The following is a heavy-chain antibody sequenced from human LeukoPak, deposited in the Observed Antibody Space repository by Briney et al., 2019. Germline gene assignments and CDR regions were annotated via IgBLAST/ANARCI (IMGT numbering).Heavy chain of an antibody. J-gene: IGHJ2*01. D-gene: IGHD6-25*01. Sequence: PGGSLKLSCAASGFTFSGSAMHWVRQASGKGLEWVARVRSKDNGYATSYSASVRGRFTISRDDSKNMAYLQMDSLKTDDTAVYFCSRTSDAAWYFDLWGRGTLVTVSS. V-gene: IGHV3-73*01. CDR1: GFTFSGSA. CDR3: SRTSDAAWYFDL. CDR2: VRSKDNGYAT.